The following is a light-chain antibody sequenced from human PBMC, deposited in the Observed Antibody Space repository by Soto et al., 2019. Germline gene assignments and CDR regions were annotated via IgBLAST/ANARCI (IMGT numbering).Light chain of an antibody. CDR2: SNN. Sequence: SVLSQPPSASASLWQRVTISRSRSSSHIGSNTVNWYQQLPGTAPKLLIYSNNQRRSGVPDRFSGSKSGTSASLAISGLQSEDEADYYCAAWDDSLNGYVFGTGTKVTVL. CDR3: AAWDDSLNGYV. J-gene: IGLJ1*01. CDR1: SSHIGSNT. V-gene: IGLV1-44*01.